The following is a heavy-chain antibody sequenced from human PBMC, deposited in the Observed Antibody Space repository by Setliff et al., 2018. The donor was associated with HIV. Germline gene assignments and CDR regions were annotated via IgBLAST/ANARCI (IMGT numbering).Heavy chain of an antibody. Sequence: SETLSLTCAVSGYSIRSGYYWGWIRQSPGKGLEWIGTMFRTGTSYYNPSLTSRVTISVDTSKNQFSLKLSSVTAADTAVYYCARDVGSIAVAGTHFDYWGQGTLVTVSS. CDR3: ARDVGSIAVAGTHFDY. CDR1: GYSIRSGYY. V-gene: IGHV4-38-2*02. J-gene: IGHJ4*02. CDR2: MFRTGTS. D-gene: IGHD6-19*01.